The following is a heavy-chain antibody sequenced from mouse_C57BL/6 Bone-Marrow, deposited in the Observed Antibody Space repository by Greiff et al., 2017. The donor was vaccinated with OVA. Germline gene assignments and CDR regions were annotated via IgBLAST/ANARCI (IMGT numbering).Heavy chain of an antibody. CDR1: GFTFSNYW. D-gene: IGHD1-1*01. J-gene: IGHJ1*03. Sequence: EVQRVESGGGLVQPGGSMKLSCVASGFTFSNYWMNWVRQSPEKGLEWVAQIRLKSDNYATHYAESVKGRFTISRDDSKSSVYLQMNNLRAEDTGIYYCPGLLRYHWYFEVWGTGTTVTVSS. V-gene: IGHV6-3*01. CDR2: IRLKSDNYAT. CDR3: PGLLRYHWYFEV.